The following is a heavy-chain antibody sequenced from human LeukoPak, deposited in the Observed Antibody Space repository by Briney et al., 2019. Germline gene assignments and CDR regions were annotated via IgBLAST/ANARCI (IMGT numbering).Heavy chain of an antibody. CDR2: ISYDGSNK. D-gene: IGHD6-13*01. CDR1: GFTFSSYA. J-gene: IGHJ3*02. Sequence: PGRSLRLSCAASGFTFSSYAMHCVRQAPGKGLEWVAVISYDGSNKYYADSVKGRFTISRGNSKNTLYLRMDRLRAEDTAVYYCARDSNQNAFDIWGQGTMVTVSS. CDR3: ARDSNQNAFDI. V-gene: IGHV3-30*04.